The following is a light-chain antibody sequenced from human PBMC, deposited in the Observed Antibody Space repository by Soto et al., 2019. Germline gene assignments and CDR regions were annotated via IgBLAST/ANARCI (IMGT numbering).Light chain of an antibody. CDR1: SSDVGASNY. J-gene: IGLJ2*01. Sequence: QSVLTQPPSASGSPGQSVAISCTGTSSDVGASNYVCWYQQHPGKAPNLMIYEVNKRPSGVPVRVSGSKSGNTASLTVSGLQAEDEADYYCSSYAANDNVVFGGGTKLTVL. CDR2: EVN. CDR3: SSYAANDNVV. V-gene: IGLV2-8*01.